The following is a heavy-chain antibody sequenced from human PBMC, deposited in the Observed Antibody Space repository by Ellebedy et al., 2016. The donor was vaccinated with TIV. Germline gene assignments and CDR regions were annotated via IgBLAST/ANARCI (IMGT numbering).Heavy chain of an antibody. Sequence: PGGSLRLSCAASGFTFSGYAMSWVRQAPGKRLEWVSGINSRGGTTHYADSVKGRFTISRDNSKNTLYLQMNSLRVEDTALYFCAKKGAYSSGAFDIWGQGTMVTVSS. V-gene: IGHV3-23*01. CDR2: INSRGGTT. CDR1: GFTFSGYA. CDR3: AKKGAYSSGAFDI. J-gene: IGHJ3*02. D-gene: IGHD6-19*01.